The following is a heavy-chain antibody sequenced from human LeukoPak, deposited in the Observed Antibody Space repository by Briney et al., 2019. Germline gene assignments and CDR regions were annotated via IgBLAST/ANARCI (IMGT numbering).Heavy chain of an antibody. CDR2: TYFRSKWYY. Sequence: SQTLSLTCAISGDNVSSKTATWNWIRQSPSRGLEWLGRTYFRSKWYYDYAMSVKGRVTINSDTSKNHFSLHLDSVTPEDAAVYYCARDHWYDILSFDYWGQGSLVTVSS. V-gene: IGHV6-1*01. J-gene: IGHJ4*02. D-gene: IGHD3-9*01. CDR3: ARDHWYDILSFDY. CDR1: GDNVSSKTAT.